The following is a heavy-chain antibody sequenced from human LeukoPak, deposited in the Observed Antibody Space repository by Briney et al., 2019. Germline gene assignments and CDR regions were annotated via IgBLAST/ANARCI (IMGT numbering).Heavy chain of an antibody. J-gene: IGHJ4*02. CDR3: ARRRDSGSLQHFDY. CDR2: ISSSGTTI. D-gene: IGHD1-26*01. CDR1: GGSISSSSYY. Sequence: LSLTCTVSGGSISSSSYYWDWIRQAPGKGLEWVSYISSSGTTIYYADSVKGRFTISRDNAKNSLYLQMNSLRAEDTAVYYWARRRDSGSLQHFDYWGQGTLVTVSS. V-gene: IGHV3-11*01.